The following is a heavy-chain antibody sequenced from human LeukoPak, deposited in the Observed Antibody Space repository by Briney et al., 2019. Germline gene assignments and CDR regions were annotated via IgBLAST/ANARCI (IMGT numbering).Heavy chain of an antibody. CDR3: ARLLGLKVVIPDDEAFDI. CDR2: INPGKSDT. D-gene: IGHD2-2*01. CDR1: EYSFTTYW. V-gene: IGHV5-51*01. Sequence: GESLKISCKGSEYSFTTYWIGWVRQMPGKGLEYMGIINPGKSDTRYSPSFQGRVTISADKSINTAYLQWGSLRASDTAIYYCARLLGLKVVIPDDEAFDIWGQGTMVTVSS. J-gene: IGHJ3*02.